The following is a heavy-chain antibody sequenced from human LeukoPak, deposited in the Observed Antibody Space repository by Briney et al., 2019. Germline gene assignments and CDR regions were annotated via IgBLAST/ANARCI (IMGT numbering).Heavy chain of an antibody. D-gene: IGHD2-15*01. CDR1: VDSLNSITYS. CDR3: AAALDY. J-gene: IGHJ4*02. V-gene: IGHV4-39*01. CDR2: IYYSGHT. Sequence: SETLSLTCTVSVDSLNSITYSGGCIRPPPGKGLEYIGSIYYSGHTYYHPSIESRVNISVDTSKNQFSLKLTSVTSADTGVYYCAAALDYWGQGTLVTVSS.